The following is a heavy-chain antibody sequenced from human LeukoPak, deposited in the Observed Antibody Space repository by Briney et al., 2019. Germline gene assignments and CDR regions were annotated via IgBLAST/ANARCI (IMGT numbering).Heavy chain of an antibody. CDR2: IRFSAGTT. CDR1: EITLSSYG. CDR3: ARVYYYDTSGYSNWFDP. V-gene: IGHV3-23*01. Sequence: GSLRLSCAASEITLSSYGVSWVRQAPGKGLEWLSAIRFSAGTTYYADSVKGRFTISRDNAKNSLSLQMNSLRAEDTAVYYCARVYYYDTSGYSNWFDPWGQGTLVTVSS. D-gene: IGHD3-22*01. J-gene: IGHJ5*02.